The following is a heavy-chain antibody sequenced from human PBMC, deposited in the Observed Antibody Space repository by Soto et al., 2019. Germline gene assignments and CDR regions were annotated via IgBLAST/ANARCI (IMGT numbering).Heavy chain of an antibody. CDR1: GFTFSVSA. V-gene: IGHV3-73*02. Sequence: EVLLVESGGGLVQPGGSLKLSCAASGFTFSVSAMHWVRQASGKGLEWVGRIKSKANTYATAYAASVKGRFIISRDDSQNMAYLQMNSLKTEDTAVYYCTPTSYIVGATYWGQGTLVTVSS. J-gene: IGHJ4*02. CDR2: IKSKANTYAT. D-gene: IGHD1-26*01. CDR3: TPTSYIVGATY.